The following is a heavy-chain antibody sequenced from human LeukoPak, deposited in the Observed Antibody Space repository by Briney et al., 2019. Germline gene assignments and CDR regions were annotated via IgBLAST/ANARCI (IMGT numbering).Heavy chain of an antibody. V-gene: IGHV4-59*01. CDR1: GGSISSYY. D-gene: IGHD4-4*01. Sequence: SETLSLTCTVSGGSISSYYWSWIRQPPGKGLEWIGYIYYSGSTNYNPSLKSRVTISVDTSKNQFSLKLSSVTAADTAVYYCASSKYGASGHDYWGQGTLVTVSS. CDR3: ASSKYGASGHDY. CDR2: IYYSGST. J-gene: IGHJ4*02.